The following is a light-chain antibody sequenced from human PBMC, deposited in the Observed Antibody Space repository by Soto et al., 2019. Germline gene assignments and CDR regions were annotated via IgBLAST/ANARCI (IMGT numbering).Light chain of an antibody. CDR2: DVS. CDR1: SSDVGDYNS. Sequence: QSVLTQLRSVSGSPGQSVTVSCIGTSSDVGDYNSVSWYQQHPGKAPKLMIYDVSKRPSGVPDRFSGSNSGNTASLTISGLQAEDEADYYCCSYVHGYSYVCGIGTKVAGL. V-gene: IGLV2-11*01. J-gene: IGLJ1*01. CDR3: CSYVHGYSYV.